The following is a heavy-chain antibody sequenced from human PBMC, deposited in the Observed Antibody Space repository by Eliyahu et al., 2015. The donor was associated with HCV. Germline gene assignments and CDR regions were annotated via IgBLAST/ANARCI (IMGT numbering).Heavy chain of an antibody. Sequence: QVQLQQSGPGLVKPSQTLXLTCAISGXSVSXXSAAWNWIRQXPSRGLEWXGRTYYRSKWXNDYAVSVKSRITXNPDTSKNQFSLQLNSVTPEDTAVYYCAREGALAGMGFDYWGQGTLVTVSS. D-gene: IGHD6-13*01. V-gene: IGHV6-1*01. CDR1: GXSVSXXSAA. J-gene: IGHJ4*02. CDR2: TYYRSKWXN. CDR3: AREGALAGMGFDY.